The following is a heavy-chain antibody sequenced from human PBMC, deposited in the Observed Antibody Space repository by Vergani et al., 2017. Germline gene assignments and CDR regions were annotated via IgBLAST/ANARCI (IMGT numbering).Heavy chain of an antibody. CDR2: INSDESST. V-gene: IGHV3-74*01. CDR3: ARDXLPNYDFWSGYSYAYYYYYGMDV. Sequence: EVQLVESGGGLVQPGGSLRLSCAASGFTFSSYWMHWVRQAPGKGLVWVSRINSDESSTSYADSVKGRFTITRDNAKNTLYLQMNSLRAEDTAVYYCARDXLPNYDFWSGYSYAYYYYYGMDVWGQGTTVTVSS. D-gene: IGHD3-3*01. CDR1: GFTFSSYW. J-gene: IGHJ6*02.